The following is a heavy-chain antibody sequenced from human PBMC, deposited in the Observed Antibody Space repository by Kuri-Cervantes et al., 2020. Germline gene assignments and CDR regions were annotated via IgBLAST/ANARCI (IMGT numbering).Heavy chain of an antibody. J-gene: IGHJ5*02. V-gene: IGHV4-61*02. CDR2: IYTSGST. CDR1: GGSISSGSYY. CDR3: ARDAAYCSSTSCYSGWFDP. Sequence: LRLSCTVSGGSISSGSYYWSWIRQPAGKGLEWIGRIYTSGSTNYNPSLKSRVTISVDTSKNQFSLKLSSVTAADTAVYYCARDAAYCSSTSCYSGWFDPWGQGTLVTVSS. D-gene: IGHD2-2*02.